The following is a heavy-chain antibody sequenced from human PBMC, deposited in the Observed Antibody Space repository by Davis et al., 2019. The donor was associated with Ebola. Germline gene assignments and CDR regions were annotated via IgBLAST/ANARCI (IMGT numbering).Heavy chain of an antibody. CDR2: IYHSGST. D-gene: IGHD2-21*01. Sequence: MPSETLSLTCTVSGGSISSYYWSWIRQPPGKGLEWIGEIYHSGSTNYNPSLKNRVTISVDKSKNQFSLKLSSVTAADTAVYYCARGLWTFDIWGQGTMVTVSS. CDR3: ARGLWTFDI. CDR1: GGSISSYY. J-gene: IGHJ3*02. V-gene: IGHV4-59*12.